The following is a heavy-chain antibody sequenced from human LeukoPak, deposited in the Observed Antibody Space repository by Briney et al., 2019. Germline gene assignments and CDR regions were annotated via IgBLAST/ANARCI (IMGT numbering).Heavy chain of an antibody. V-gene: IGHV3-30*11. Sequence: GSLRLSCSVSGFTFSSYSLHWVRQVPGKGLEWLAVISFDGKKTQTADSVRGRFIISRDNSSNTLYLQMNDLRVEDAAIYYCARDNYYGSGYYYYYYGMDVWGRGTAVTVSS. CDR2: ISFDGKKT. CDR1: GFTFSSYS. CDR3: ARDNYYGSGYYYYYYGMDV. D-gene: IGHD3-10*01. J-gene: IGHJ6*02.